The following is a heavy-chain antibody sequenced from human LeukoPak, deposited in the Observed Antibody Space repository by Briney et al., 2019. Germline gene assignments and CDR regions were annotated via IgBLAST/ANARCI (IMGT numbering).Heavy chain of an antibody. CDR2: ISSSSSYI. CDR3: AKSSPPPLRY. CDR1: GFTFSSYS. Sequence: PGGSLRLSCAASGFTFSSYSMNWVRQAPGKGLEWVSSISSSSSYIYYADSVKGRFTISRDNSKNTLYLQMNSLRAEDTAVYYCAKSSPPPLRYWGQGTLVTVSS. V-gene: IGHV3-21*04. J-gene: IGHJ4*02.